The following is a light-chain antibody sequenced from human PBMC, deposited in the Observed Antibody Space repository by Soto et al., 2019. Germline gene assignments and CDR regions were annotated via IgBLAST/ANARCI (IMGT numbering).Light chain of an antibody. CDR3: CSYTSSSTGV. CDR2: DVS. CDR1: SSDVGGYNY. Sequence: QSVLTQPASVSGSPGQSITISCTGTSSDVGGYNYVSWYQQHPGKAPKLMIYDVSNRPSGVSNRFSGSKSGNTASLTISGLQAEDEADYYCCSYTSSSTGVFGTGTKLTAL. V-gene: IGLV2-14*01. J-gene: IGLJ1*01.